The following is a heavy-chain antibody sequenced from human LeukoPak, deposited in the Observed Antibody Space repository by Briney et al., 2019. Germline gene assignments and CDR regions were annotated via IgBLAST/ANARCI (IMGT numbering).Heavy chain of an antibody. V-gene: IGHV3-23*01. Sequence: GGSLRLSCAASGFTFSSYAMSWVRQAPGKGLEWVSAISGSGGSTYYADSVKGRFTISRDNSKNTLYLQMNSLRAEDTAVYYCAKARDYYDSRTPFDYWGQGTLVTVSS. CDR2: ISGSGGST. D-gene: IGHD3-22*01. J-gene: IGHJ4*02. CDR1: GFTFSSYA. CDR3: AKARDYYDSRTPFDY.